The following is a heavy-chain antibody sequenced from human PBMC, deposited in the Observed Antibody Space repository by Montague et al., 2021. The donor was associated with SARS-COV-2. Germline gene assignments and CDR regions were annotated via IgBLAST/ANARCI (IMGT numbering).Heavy chain of an antibody. J-gene: IGHJ4*02. Sequence: TLSLTCTVSGVSFISGDYFWTCLRQPPGKGLEWIGNIYSNGVTYYNPSLKSRPTLSVDTSRNEPSLTLTSVTAADTAVYYCARGVLTSVAGFDSWGQGTLVAVSS. CDR3: ARGVLTSVAGFDS. D-gene: IGHD4-17*01. V-gene: IGHV4-30-4*08. CDR2: IYSNGVT. CDR1: GVSFISGDYF.